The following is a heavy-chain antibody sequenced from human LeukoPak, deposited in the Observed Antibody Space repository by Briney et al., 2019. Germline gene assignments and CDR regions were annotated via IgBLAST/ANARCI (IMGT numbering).Heavy chain of an antibody. CDR1: GFTFSSYE. CDR3: ARDRRAGSSWYHYYYYMDV. J-gene: IGHJ6*03. Sequence: GGSLRLSCAASGFTFSSYEMNWVRQAPGKGLEWVSYISSSGSTIYYADSVKGRFTISRDNAKNSLYLQMNSLRAEDTAVYYCARDRRAGSSWYHYYYYMDVWGKGTTVTVSS. V-gene: IGHV3-48*03. CDR2: ISSSGSTI. D-gene: IGHD6-13*01.